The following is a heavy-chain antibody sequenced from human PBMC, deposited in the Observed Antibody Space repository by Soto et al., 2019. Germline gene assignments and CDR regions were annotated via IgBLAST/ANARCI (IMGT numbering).Heavy chain of an antibody. CDR3: ARDWWPAMETEHAFDI. Sequence: QVQLVQSGAEVKKPGSSVKVSCKASGGTFSSYAISWVRQAPGQGLEWVGGIIPIFGTANYAQKFQGRVTITAEKYKRTAYMELSSLRSEDTAVYYCARDWWPAMETEHAFDIWGQGTMVTVSS. CDR2: IIPIFGTA. V-gene: IGHV1-69*06. J-gene: IGHJ3*02. CDR1: GGTFSSYA. D-gene: IGHD5-18*01.